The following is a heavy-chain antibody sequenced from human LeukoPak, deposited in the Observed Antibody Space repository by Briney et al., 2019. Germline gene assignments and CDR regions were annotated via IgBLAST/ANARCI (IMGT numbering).Heavy chain of an antibody. CDR2: IYYSGST. V-gene: IGHV4-59*12. D-gene: IGHD6-6*01. CDR1: GGSISSYY. CDR3: ARGMMGIAARPGFVY. Sequence: PSETLSLTCTVSGGSISSYYWSWIRQPPGKGLEWIGYIYYSGSTNYNPSLKSRVTISVDTSKDQFSLKLSSVTAADTAVYYCARGMMGIAARPGFVYWGQGTLVTVSS. J-gene: IGHJ4*02.